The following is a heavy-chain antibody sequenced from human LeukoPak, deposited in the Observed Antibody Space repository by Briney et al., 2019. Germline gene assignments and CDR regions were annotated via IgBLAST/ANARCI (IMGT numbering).Heavy chain of an antibody. V-gene: IGHV3-23*01. D-gene: IGHD5-18*01. CDR1: GFTLSSYA. J-gene: IGHJ4*02. CDR3: AKVKGGYSYGPNFDY. CDR2: ISGSGGST. Sequence: GGSLRLSCAASGFTLSSYAMSWVRQAPGKGLEWVSAISGSGGSTYYADSVKGRFTISRDNSKNTLYLQMNSLRAEDTAVYYCAKVKGGYSYGPNFDYWGQGTLVTVSS.